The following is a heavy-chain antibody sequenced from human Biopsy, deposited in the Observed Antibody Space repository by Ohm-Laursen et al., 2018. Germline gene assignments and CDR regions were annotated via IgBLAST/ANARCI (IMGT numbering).Heavy chain of an antibody. V-gene: IGHV1-2*02. D-gene: IGHD3-10*01. CDR1: GYTFTDYY. CDR2: INPNSGAT. J-gene: IGHJ4*02. Sequence: AASVKVSCKVSGYTFTDYYIHWVRQSPGQGLEWMGWINPNSGATNSAQKFRDRVTFTRDTSISAVYIDLRRLKSDDAAIYYCARDRMTDVFGGPTRTDVFDSWGQGTPVTVSS. CDR3: ARDRMTDVFGGPTRTDVFDS.